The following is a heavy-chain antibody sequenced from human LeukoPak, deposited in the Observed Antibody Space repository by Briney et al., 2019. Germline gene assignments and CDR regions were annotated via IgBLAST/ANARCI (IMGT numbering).Heavy chain of an antibody. CDR3: ARDYSNSGFGMDV. V-gene: IGHV4-4*07. D-gene: IGHD6-13*01. CDR1: GGSISGHY. Sequence: SETLSLTCTVSGGSISGHYWSWIRQPAGKGLEWIGRISTSGTTNYNPSLKSRVTMAVDTSKKQFSLKLDSVTAADTAVYHCARDYSNSGFGMDVWGQGTPVTVSS. CDR2: ISTSGTT. J-gene: IGHJ6*02.